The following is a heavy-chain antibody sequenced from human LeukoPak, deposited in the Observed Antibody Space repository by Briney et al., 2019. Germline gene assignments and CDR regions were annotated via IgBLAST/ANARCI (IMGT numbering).Heavy chain of an antibody. V-gene: IGHV4-39*01. Sequence: PSETLSLTCTVSGGSISSSSYYWGWIRQPPGKGLEWIGSIYYSGSTYYNPSLKSRVTISVDTSKNQFSLKLSSVTAADTAVYYCARQEYYDSSDYPYFDAFDIWGQGTMVTVSS. CDR3: ARQEYYDSSDYPYFDAFDI. D-gene: IGHD3-22*01. CDR2: IYYSGST. J-gene: IGHJ3*02. CDR1: GGSISSSSYY.